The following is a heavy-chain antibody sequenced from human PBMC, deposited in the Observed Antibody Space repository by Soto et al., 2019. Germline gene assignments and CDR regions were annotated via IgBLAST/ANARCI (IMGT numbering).Heavy chain of an antibody. D-gene: IGHD4-17*01. CDR2: ISYEGRNK. CDR1: GFTFSLSG. CDR3: AKGRDSTLLRWQYFDN. J-gene: IGHJ4*02. Sequence: GGSIRLSCAVSGFTFSLSGIHWVRQAPGKGLEWVAFISYEGRNKYYADSVKGRFTISRDNSKNTLSLQMESLRPEDTAVYYCAKGRDSTLLRWQYFDNWGQGTQVTVSS. V-gene: IGHV3-30*18.